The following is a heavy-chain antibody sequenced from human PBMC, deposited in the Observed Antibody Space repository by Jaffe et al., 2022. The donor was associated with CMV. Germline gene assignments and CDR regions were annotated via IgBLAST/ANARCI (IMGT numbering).Heavy chain of an antibody. CDR2: ISDSGDTT. CDR1: GLIFSSDA. Sequence: EVRLLESGGTLVQPGGSLRLSCAASGLIFSSDAMSWVRQAPGKGLEWVSVISDSGDTTYYADSVKGRFTISRDNSKNTLFLQMNNLRAEDTAVYYCAKMSGFLEWLSIDHWGQGTLVTVSS. J-gene: IGHJ4*02. D-gene: IGHD3-3*01. V-gene: IGHV3-23*01. CDR3: AKMSGFLEWLSIDH.